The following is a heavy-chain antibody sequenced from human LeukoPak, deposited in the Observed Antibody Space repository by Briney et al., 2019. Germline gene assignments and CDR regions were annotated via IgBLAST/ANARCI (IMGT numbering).Heavy chain of an antibody. CDR3: AKMKGWRLYDYCMDV. D-gene: IGHD2-15*01. J-gene: IGHJ6*03. CDR1: GFAFSSFA. CDR2: LTGSGST. Sequence: GSLLLSCVASGFAFSSFAMSWVHQAPGKGLEWVSGLTGSGSTYHADSVKGRFTISRDNSKNTPSLQMNSLRAEDTAVYYCAKMKGWRLYDYCMDVWGKGTTVTVSS. V-gene: IGHV3-23*01.